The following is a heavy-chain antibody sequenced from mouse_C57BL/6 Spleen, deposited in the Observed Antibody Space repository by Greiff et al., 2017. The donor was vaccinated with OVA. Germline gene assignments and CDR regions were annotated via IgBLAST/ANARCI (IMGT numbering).Heavy chain of an antibody. Sequence: QVQLKQPGAELVRPGSSVKLSCKASGYTFTSYWMHWVKQRPIQGLEWIGNIDPSDSETHYNQKFKDKATLTVDKSSSTAYMQLSSLTSEDSAVYYCARSGLGRYFEVWGTGTTVTVSS. CDR3: ARSGLGRYFEV. V-gene: IGHV1-52*01. D-gene: IGHD4-1*01. J-gene: IGHJ1*03. CDR1: GYTFTSYW. CDR2: IDPSDSET.